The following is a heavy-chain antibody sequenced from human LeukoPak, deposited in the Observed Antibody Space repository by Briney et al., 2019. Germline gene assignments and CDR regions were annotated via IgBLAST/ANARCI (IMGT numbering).Heavy chain of an antibody. CDR1: GFTVSDYY. V-gene: IGHV3-11*01. D-gene: IGHD2-2*01. Sequence: PGGSLRLSCAASGFTVSDYYMSWLRQAPGKGLEWVSYISSSGSTIYYADSVKGRFTISRDNAKNSLYLQMNSLRAEDTAVYYCATTQRDIVVVPAALYYFDYWGQGTLVTVSS. CDR2: ISSSGSTI. CDR3: ATTQRDIVVVPAALYYFDY. J-gene: IGHJ4*02.